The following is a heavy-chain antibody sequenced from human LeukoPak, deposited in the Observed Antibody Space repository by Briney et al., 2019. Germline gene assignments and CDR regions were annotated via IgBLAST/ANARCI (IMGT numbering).Heavy chain of an antibody. J-gene: IGHJ4*02. Sequence: PSGTLSLTCAVSGGSISSNNWWTWVRQPPGKGLEWIGEIYHSGSTNYNPSLRSRVTISVDKSKNQFSLKLSSVTAADTAVYYCARDAAAGIDYFDYWGQGTLVTVSS. CDR3: ARDAAAGIDYFDY. D-gene: IGHD6-13*01. V-gene: IGHV4-4*02. CDR2: IYHSGST. CDR1: GGSISSNNW.